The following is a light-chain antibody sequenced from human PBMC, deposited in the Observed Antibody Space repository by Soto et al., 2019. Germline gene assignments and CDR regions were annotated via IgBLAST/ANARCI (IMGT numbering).Light chain of an antibody. CDR3: QQSFKWPGFT. Sequence: EIVLTHYPATLSLSPGERATLSCRASQSVISYLAWYQQKHGQAARLLIYDSFNRATVIPARFSGCASGTVFTPTISSLEREDSAVYYCQQSFKWPGFTFCQGTKLAIK. J-gene: IGKJ2*01. V-gene: IGKV3-11*01. CDR1: QSVISY. CDR2: DSF.